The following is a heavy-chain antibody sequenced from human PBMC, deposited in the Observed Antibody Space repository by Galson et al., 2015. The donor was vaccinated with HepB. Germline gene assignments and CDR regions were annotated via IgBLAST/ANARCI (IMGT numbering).Heavy chain of an antibody. V-gene: IGHV3-30*04. CDR2: ISYDGSNK. CDR1: GFTFSSYA. Sequence: SLRLSCAASGFTFSSYAMHWVRQAPGKGLEWVAVISYDGSNKYYADSVKGRFTISRDNSKNTLYLQMNSLRAEDTAVYYCARVRRRGEGVYGMDVWGQGTTVTVSS. CDR3: ARVRRRGEGVYGMDV. J-gene: IGHJ6*02. D-gene: IGHD3-16*01.